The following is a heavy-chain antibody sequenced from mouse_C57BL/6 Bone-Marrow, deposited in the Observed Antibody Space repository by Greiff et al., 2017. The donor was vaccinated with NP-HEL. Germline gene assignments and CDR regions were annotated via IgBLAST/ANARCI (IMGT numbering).Heavy chain of an antibody. V-gene: IGHV1-19*01. D-gene: IGHD1-1*01. CDR3: ARKSPLIYYYGSSYVMSAMDY. CDR2: INPYNGGT. CDR1: GYTFTDYY. Sequence: EVQLQQSGPVLVKPGASVKMSCKASGYTFTDYYMNWVKQSHGKSLEWIGVINPYNGGTSYNQKFKGKATLTVDKSSSTAYMELNSLTSEDSAVYYCARKSPLIYYYGSSYVMSAMDYWGQGTSVTVSS. J-gene: IGHJ4*01.